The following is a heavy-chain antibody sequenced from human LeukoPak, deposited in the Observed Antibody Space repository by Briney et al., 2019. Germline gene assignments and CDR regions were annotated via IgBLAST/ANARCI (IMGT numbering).Heavy chain of an antibody. J-gene: IGHJ4*02. D-gene: IGHD6-19*01. V-gene: IGHV4-59*01. Sequence: SETLSLTFNVSGGSISSYYWSWIRQPPGKGLEWIVYFHFSGSTNYNPSLKSRVTISVDTSKNQFSLKLRSVTAADTAAYYCARVQWLVRRGFDYWGQGTLVTVSS. CDR2: FHFSGST. CDR3: ARVQWLVRRGFDY. CDR1: GGSISSYY.